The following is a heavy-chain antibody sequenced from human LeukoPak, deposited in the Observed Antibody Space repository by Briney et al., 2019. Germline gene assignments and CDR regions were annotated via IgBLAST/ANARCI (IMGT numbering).Heavy chain of an antibody. CDR2: IWYDGSNK. D-gene: IGHD6-13*01. J-gene: IGHJ2*01. V-gene: IGHV3-33*01. Sequence: PGRSLRLSCAAPGFTFSSYGMHWVRQAPGKGLEWVAVIWYDGSNKYYADSVKGRFTISRDNSKNTPYLQMNSLRAEDTAVYYCARGPYSSSPEFDLWGRGTLVTVSS. CDR1: GFTFSSYG. CDR3: ARGPYSSSPEFDL.